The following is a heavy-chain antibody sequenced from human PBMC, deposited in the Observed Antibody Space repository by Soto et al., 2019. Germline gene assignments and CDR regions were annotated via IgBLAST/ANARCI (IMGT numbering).Heavy chain of an antibody. CDR3: ARDEVAGTFGADY. J-gene: IGHJ4*02. V-gene: IGHV3-30-3*01. Sequence: GGSLRLSCAASGFTFSSYAMHWVRQAPGKGLEWVAVISYDGSNKYYADSVKGRFTISRDNSKNTLYLQMNSLRAEDTAVYYCARDEVAGTFGADYWGQGTLVTVSS. CDR2: ISYDGSNK. D-gene: IGHD6-19*01. CDR1: GFTFSSYA.